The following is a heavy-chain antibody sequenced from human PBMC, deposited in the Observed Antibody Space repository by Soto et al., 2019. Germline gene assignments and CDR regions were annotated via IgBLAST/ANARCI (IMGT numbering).Heavy chain of an antibody. CDR3: ARVGYCSGTSCSRYYYYYYYMDV. CDR2: ISAYNGNT. V-gene: IGHV1-18*01. CDR1: GYTFTSYG. Sequence: ASVKVSCKASGYTFTSYGISWVRQAPGQGLEWMGWISAYNGNTNYAQKLQGRVTMTTDTSTSTAYMELRSLRSDDTAVYYCARVGYCSGTSCSRYYYYYYYMDVWGKGTTVTVSS. D-gene: IGHD2-2*01. J-gene: IGHJ6*03.